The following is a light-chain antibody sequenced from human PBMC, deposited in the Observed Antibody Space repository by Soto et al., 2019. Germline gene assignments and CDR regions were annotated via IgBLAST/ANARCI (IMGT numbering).Light chain of an antibody. V-gene: IGKV3D-20*02. Sequence: IVLTHSPSTLSVSPWEIATLSCRASQSVSSNRLAWYQQKPGKAPRLLIYGGSSRATGIPVRFSGRGSGTDFTLTISRLEPEDFAVYFCQQRSNTLTFGGGTKVDIK. J-gene: IGKJ4*01. CDR3: QQRSNTLT. CDR1: QSVSSNR. CDR2: GGS.